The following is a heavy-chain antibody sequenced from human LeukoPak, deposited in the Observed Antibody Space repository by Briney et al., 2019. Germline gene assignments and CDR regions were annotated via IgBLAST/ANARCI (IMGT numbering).Heavy chain of an antibody. CDR1: GYTFTVYY. CDR3: ARRYSSGWYDAFDI. J-gene: IGHJ3*02. CDR2: INPNSGDT. D-gene: IGHD6-19*01. Sequence: ASVKVSCKASGYTFTVYYMHWARQAPGQGLEWMGWINPNSGDTNYAQKFQGRVTMTRDTSISTAYMELSRLRSDDTAVYYCARRYSSGWYDAFDIWGQGTMVTVSS. V-gene: IGHV1-2*02.